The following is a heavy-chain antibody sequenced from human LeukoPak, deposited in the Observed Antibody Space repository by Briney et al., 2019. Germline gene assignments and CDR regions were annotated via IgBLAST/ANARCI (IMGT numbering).Heavy chain of an antibody. V-gene: IGHV1-2*02. Sequence: ASVKVSCKASGYTFTGYYMHWVRQAPGQGLEWMGCIHPNSGGTKYAQRFQGRVTVTRDTSISTVYMELSRLRSDDTAVYYCARWGKYYYDSSGYYYWGQGTLVSVSS. CDR1: GYTFTGYY. D-gene: IGHD3-22*01. CDR2: IHPNSGGT. CDR3: ARWGKYYYDSSGYYY. J-gene: IGHJ4*02.